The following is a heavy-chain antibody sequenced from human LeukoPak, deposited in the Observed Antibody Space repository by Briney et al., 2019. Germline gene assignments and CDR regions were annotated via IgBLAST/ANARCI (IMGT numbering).Heavy chain of an antibody. D-gene: IGHD3-22*01. J-gene: IGHJ6*03. V-gene: IGHV4-39*07. CDR3: ARSSVPYYYYNYYMDV. CDR1: GGSISSSSYY. Sequence: SETLSLTCTVSGGSISSSSYYWGWIRQPPGKGLEWIGSIYYSGSTNYNPSLKSRVTISVDTSKNQFSLKLSSVTAADTAVYYCARSSVPYYYYNYYMDVWGKGTTVTVSS. CDR2: IYYSGST.